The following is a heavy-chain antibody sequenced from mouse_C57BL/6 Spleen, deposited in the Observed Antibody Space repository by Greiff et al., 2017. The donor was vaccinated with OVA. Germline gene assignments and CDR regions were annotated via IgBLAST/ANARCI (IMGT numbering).Heavy chain of an antibody. CDR3: ARTMATVEASTDVDY. D-gene: IGHD2-12*01. J-gene: IGHJ2*01. V-gene: IGHV1-64*01. Sequence: VQLQQPGAELVKPGASVKLSCKASGYTFTSYWMHWVKQRPGQGLEWIGMIHPNSGSTNYNKKFKSKATLTVDTSSSTAYMQLSSLTSEDSAVYYCARTMATVEASTDVDYWGQGTTLTVSS. CDR2: IHPNSGST. CDR1: GYTFTSYW.